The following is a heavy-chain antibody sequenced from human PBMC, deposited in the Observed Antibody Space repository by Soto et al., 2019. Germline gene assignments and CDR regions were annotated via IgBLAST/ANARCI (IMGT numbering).Heavy chain of an antibody. Sequence: GGSLRLSCAASGFTFSDYYMSWIRQAPGKGLEWVSYISSSGSTIYYADSVKGRFTISRDNAKNSLYLQMNSLRAEDTAVYYCATGDIVVVPAATETDYWGQGTLVTVSS. V-gene: IGHV3-11*01. CDR2: ISSSGSTI. D-gene: IGHD2-2*01. J-gene: IGHJ4*02. CDR3: ATGDIVVVPAATETDY. CDR1: GFTFSDYY.